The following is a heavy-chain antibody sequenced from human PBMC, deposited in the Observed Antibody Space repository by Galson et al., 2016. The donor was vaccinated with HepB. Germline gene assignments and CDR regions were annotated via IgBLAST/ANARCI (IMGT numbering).Heavy chain of an antibody. D-gene: IGHD6-13*01. Sequence: SLRLSCAASEFTFSTYAIHWVRQAPGKGLEWVSAISGSDGSTYYADSVKGRFTISRDNSKNTLYLQMNSLRAEDTAVYYCAKGQQLAYFDYWGQGTLVTVSS. V-gene: IGHV3-23*01. CDR2: ISGSDGST. J-gene: IGHJ4*02. CDR3: AKGQQLAYFDY. CDR1: EFTFSTYA.